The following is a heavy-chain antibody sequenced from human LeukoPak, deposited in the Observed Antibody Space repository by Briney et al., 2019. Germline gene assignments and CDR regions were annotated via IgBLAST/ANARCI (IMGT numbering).Heavy chain of an antibody. Sequence: RGSLTLSCAASGFTFTNYWMHWVRQVPGKGLVWVSHINHDGSSTTYADSVKGRFTISRDNAKNTLYLQMNSLTAEDTAVYYCARDLGYNSASWGQGNLGSVSS. CDR3: ARDLGYNSAS. V-gene: IGHV3-74*01. D-gene: IGHD5-18*01. J-gene: IGHJ5*02. CDR1: GFTFTNYW. CDR2: INHDGSST.